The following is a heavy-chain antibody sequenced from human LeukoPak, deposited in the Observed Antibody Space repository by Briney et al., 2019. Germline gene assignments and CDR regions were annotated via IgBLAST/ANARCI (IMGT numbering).Heavy chain of an antibody. Sequence: PSETLSLTCTVSGGSFNNYYWSWIRQPPGEGLEWIGYIYFSGSTSYNPSLKSRVNISLDTSKNQLSQNLSSVTAADTALYYCARHPTALVSYGFDPWGQGTLVTVSS. J-gene: IGHJ5*02. D-gene: IGHD5-18*01. CDR3: ARHPTALVSYGFDP. CDR2: IYFSGST. CDR1: GGSFNNYY. V-gene: IGHV4-59*08.